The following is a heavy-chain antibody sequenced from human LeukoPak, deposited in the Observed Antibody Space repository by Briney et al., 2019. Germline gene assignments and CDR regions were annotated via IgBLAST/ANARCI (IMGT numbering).Heavy chain of an antibody. CDR2: ISYGGST. CDR1: GGSISSNSNY. CDR3: ARQALWFFDH. D-gene: IGHD2-21*01. Sequence: PSETLSLTCTVSGGSISSNSNYWAWILQPPGRGLEWIGSISYGGSTYYSPSLESRVTISVDTSKNQFSLRLSSVTAADTAVYYCARQALWFFDHWGQGTLVTVSS. V-gene: IGHV4-39*01. J-gene: IGHJ4*02.